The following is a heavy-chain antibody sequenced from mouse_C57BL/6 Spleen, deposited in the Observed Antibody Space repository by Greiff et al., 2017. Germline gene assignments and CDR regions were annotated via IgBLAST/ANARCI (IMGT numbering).Heavy chain of an antibody. CDR1: GFTFSDYG. CDR2: ISSGSSTI. V-gene: IGHV5-17*01. D-gene: IGHD2-3*01. Sequence: EVQLVESGGGLVKPGGSLKLSCAASGFTFSDYGMHWVRQAPEKGLEWVAYISSGSSTIYYADTVKGRFTISRDNAKNTLFLQMTSLRSEDTAMYYCARGDGYYDYFDYWGRGTTLTVSS. J-gene: IGHJ2*01. CDR3: ARGDGYYDYFDY.